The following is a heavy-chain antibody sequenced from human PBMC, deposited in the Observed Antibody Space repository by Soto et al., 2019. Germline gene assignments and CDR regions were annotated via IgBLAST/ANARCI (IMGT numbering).Heavy chain of an antibody. D-gene: IGHD6-6*01. CDR3: ATSSIAAQGQLSYGMDV. V-gene: IGHV5-51*01. Sequence: GESLKISCKGSGYSFTSYWIGWVRQMPGKGLEWMGIIYPGDSDTRYSPSFQGQVTISADKSISTAYLQWSSLKASDTAMYYCATSSIAAQGQLSYGMDVWGQATKVTVS. CDR1: GYSFTSYW. CDR2: IYPGDSDT. J-gene: IGHJ6*02.